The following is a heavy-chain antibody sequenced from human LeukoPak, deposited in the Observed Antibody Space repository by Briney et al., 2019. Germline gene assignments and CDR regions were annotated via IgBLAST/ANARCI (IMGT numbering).Heavy chain of an antibody. CDR2: INHSGST. D-gene: IGHD7-27*01. CDR1: GGSFSGYY. J-gene: IGHJ3*02. CDR3: ARDGRANWGPNAFDI. Sequence: PSETLSLTCAVYGGSFSGYYWSWIRQPPGKGLEWIGEINHSGSTNYNPSLKSRVTISVDTSKNQFSLKLSSVTAEDTAVYYCARDGRANWGPNAFDIWGQGTMVTVSS. V-gene: IGHV4-34*01.